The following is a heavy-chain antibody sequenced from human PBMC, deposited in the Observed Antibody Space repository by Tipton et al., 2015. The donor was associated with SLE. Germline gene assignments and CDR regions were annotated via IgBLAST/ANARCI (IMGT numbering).Heavy chain of an antibody. J-gene: IGHJ4*02. CDR2: INHSGST. V-gene: IGHV4-34*01. D-gene: IGHD7-27*01. CDR3: ASKLGIYPDY. Sequence: LSLTCAVYGGSFSGYYWSWIRQPPGKGLEWIGEINHSGSTNYNPSLKSRVTISVDTSKNQFSLKLSSVTAADTAVYYCASKLGIYPDYWGRATLVTVSS. CDR1: GGSFSGYY.